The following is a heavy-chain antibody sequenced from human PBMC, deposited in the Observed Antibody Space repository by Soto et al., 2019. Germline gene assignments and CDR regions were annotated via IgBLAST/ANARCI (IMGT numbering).Heavy chain of an antibody. CDR1: GGSISGSSHF. CDR3: ARHPPSRFEPRRGYYGMDV. D-gene: IGHD2-2*01. J-gene: IGHJ6*02. V-gene: IGHV4-39*01. CDR2: IHYSGTT. Sequence: QLQLQESGPGLVKPSETLSLICTVSGGSISGSSHFWGWIRQPPGKGLEWIGRIHYSGTTYYNPSLKSRVTIAVDTSKNQFSLKLNSVTAADTAVYYCARHPPSRFEPRRGYYGMDVWGQGTTVTVSS.